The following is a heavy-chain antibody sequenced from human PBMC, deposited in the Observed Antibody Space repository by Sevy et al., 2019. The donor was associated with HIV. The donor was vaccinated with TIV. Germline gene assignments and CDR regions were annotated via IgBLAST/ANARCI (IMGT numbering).Heavy chain of an antibody. Sequence: GGSLRLSCAASGFTFSSYGMHWVRQAPGKGLEWVAVIWYDGSNKYYADSVKGGLTISRDNSKNTRYLQMNSLRAEDTAVYYCASAPGCSGGSCYTAVDYYYGMDVWGQGTTVTVSS. J-gene: IGHJ6*02. CDR2: IWYDGSNK. CDR1: GFTFSSYG. CDR3: ASAPGCSGGSCYTAVDYYYGMDV. V-gene: IGHV3-33*01. D-gene: IGHD2-15*01.